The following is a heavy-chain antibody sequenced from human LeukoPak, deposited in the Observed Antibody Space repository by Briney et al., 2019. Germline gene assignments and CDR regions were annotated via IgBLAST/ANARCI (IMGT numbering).Heavy chain of an antibody. D-gene: IGHD4-17*01. V-gene: IGHV1-18*01. CDR2: ISTYNGNT. CDR1: GYSFVLYG. Sequence: ASVKVSCKASGYSFVLYGISWVRQAPGQGPEWMGWISTYNGNTKYAEKFQGRVTMTADTPTSTAYMELRSLRSDDTAVYYCARDEDYGIFVNVDYWGQGTLVTVSS. CDR3: ARDEDYGIFVNVDY. J-gene: IGHJ4*02.